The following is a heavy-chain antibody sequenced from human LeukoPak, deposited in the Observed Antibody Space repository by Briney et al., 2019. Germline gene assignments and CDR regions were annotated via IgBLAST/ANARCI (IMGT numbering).Heavy chain of an antibody. Sequence: SETLSLTCAVYGGSFSGYYWSWIRHPPGKGLEWIGEINHSGSTNYNPSLKSRVTISVDTSKNQFSLKLSSVTAADTAVYYCATLRESPRAHYYYYGMDVWGQGTTVTVSS. J-gene: IGHJ6*02. CDR3: ATLRESPRAHYYYYGMDV. CDR1: GGSFSGYY. V-gene: IGHV4-34*01. CDR2: INHSGST.